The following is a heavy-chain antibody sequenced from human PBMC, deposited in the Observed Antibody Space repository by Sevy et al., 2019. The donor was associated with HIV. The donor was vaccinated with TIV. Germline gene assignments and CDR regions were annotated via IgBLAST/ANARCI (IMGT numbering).Heavy chain of an antibody. CDR3: ARDRDDGYCTNGVCLNFDN. V-gene: IGHV3-9*01. D-gene: IGHD2-8*01. CDR2: ISWNSGSI. CDR1: GFTFDDYA. Sequence: GGSLRLSCAASGFTFDDYAMHWVRQAPGKGLEWVSGISWNSGSIDYADSVKGPFTISRDNAKNSQYLQMKSLRADDTALYYCARDRDDGYCTNGVCLNFDNWGQGTLVTVSS. J-gene: IGHJ4*01.